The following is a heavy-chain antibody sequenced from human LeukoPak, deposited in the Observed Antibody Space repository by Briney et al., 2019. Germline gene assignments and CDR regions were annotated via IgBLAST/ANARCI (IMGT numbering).Heavy chain of an antibody. Sequence: ASVKVSCKASGYTFTSYGISWVRQAPGQGLEWMGWISTYNGNTHYAQELQGRATLTTDTSTSTAYMELSSLRSEDTAIYYCAKETPNTGWFDPWGQGTLVTVSS. V-gene: IGHV1-18*04. D-gene: IGHD1-14*01. J-gene: IGHJ5*02. CDR2: ISTYNGNT. CDR3: AKETPNTGWFDP. CDR1: GYTFTSYG.